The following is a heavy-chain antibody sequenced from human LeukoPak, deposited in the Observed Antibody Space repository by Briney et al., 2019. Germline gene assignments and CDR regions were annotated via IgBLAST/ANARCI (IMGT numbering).Heavy chain of an antibody. CDR2: INHSGST. Sequence: TSETLSLTCAVYGGSFSGYYWSWIRQPPGKGLEWIGEINHSGSTNYNPSLKSRVTISVDTSKNQFSLKLSSVTAEDTAVYYCAKMGTMIVVDIFDYWGQGTLVTVSS. CDR1: GGSFSGYY. D-gene: IGHD3-22*01. J-gene: IGHJ4*02. CDR3: AKMGTMIVVDIFDY. V-gene: IGHV4-34*01.